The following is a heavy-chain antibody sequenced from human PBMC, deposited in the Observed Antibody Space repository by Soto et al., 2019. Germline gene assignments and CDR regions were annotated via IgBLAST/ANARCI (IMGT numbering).Heavy chain of an antibody. CDR1: GGSINSYY. J-gene: IGHJ4*02. Sequence: SETLSLTCTVSGGSINSYYWSWIRQPPGKGLEWLGYIYYSGGTNYNPSLKSRVTISVDTSKDQFSLKLRSVTAADTAVYYCARHYDSSGYYSSSFDYWGQGTLVTVSS. V-gene: IGHV4-59*01. CDR2: IYYSGGT. D-gene: IGHD3-22*01. CDR3: ARHYDSSGYYSSSFDY.